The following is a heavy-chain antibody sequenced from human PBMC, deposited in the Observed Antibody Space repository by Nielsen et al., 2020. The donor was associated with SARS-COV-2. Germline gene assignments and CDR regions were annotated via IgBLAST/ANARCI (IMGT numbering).Heavy chain of an antibody. Sequence: SLKISCAASGFPFDDYAMHWVRQAPGKGLEWVSGISWNSGSIGYADSVKGRFTISRDNAKNSLYLQMNSLRAEDTALYYCAKDSYDAFDIWGQGTMVTVSS. CDR2: ISWNSGSI. V-gene: IGHV3-9*01. CDR3: AKDSYDAFDI. CDR1: GFPFDDYA. J-gene: IGHJ3*02.